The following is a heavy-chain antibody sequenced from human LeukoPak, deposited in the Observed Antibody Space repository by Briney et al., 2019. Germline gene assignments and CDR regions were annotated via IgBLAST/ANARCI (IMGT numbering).Heavy chain of an antibody. J-gene: IGHJ4*02. CDR2: FDPEDGET. V-gene: IGHV1-24*01. CDR3: ATVRYYYDSSGYYLDY. CDR1: GYTLTQLS. Sequence: ASVKVSCKVSGYTLTQLSMHWVRQAPGKGVEGMGGFDPEDGETIYAQKFQGRVTMTEETSTDTAYMELSSLRSEDTAVYYCATVRYYYDSSGYYLDYWGQGTLVTVSS. D-gene: IGHD3-22*01.